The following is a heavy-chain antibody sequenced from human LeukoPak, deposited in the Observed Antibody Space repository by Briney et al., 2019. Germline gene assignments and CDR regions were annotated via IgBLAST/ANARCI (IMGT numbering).Heavy chain of an antibody. J-gene: IGHJ4*02. CDR2: MKHDGIEK. Sequence: GGSLRLSCVASGVSFGSYWMAWVRQAPGKGLEWVANMKHDGIEKYHVDSVKGRFTISRDNTKNSLYLHMSSLRVEDTAVYYCAREGREGYNYPALDFWGQGILVTVSS. D-gene: IGHD5-24*01. CDR1: GVSFGSYW. V-gene: IGHV3-7*05. CDR3: AREGREGYNYPALDF.